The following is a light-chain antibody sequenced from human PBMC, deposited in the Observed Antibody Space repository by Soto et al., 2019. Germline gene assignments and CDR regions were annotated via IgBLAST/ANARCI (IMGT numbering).Light chain of an antibody. CDR1: QSVSSDY. CDR2: GAS. J-gene: IGKJ1*01. CDR3: QQYGSSWWT. Sequence: EIVLTQSPGTLSLSPGERATLSCRASQSVSSDYLAWYQQKPGQAPSLLIYGASSRAAGIPDRFSGSGSGKDFTLTISRLEPEDFAVYYCQQYGSSWWTFGQGTKVEIK. V-gene: IGKV3-20*01.